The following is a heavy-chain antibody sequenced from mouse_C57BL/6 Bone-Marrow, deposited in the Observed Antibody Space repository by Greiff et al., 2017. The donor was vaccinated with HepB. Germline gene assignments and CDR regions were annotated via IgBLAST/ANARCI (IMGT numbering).Heavy chain of an antibody. CDR3: ARNLHFDY. CDR2: ISSGSSTI. J-gene: IGHJ2*01. V-gene: IGHV5-17*01. CDR1: GFTFSDYG. Sequence: EVQLVESGGGLVKPGGSLKLSCAASGFTFSDYGMHWVRQAPEKGLEWVAYISSGSSTIYYADTVTGRVTISRDNATNTLFLQMTRLRSEDTAMYYCARNLHFDYWGQGTTLTVSS.